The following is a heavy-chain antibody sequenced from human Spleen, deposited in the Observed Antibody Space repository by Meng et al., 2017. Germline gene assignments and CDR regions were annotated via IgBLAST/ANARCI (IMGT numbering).Heavy chain of an antibody. J-gene: IGHJ4*02. CDR2: IYPSDSDT. V-gene: IGHV5-51*01. CDR1: GYNFSNYW. Sequence: GESLKISCKASGYNFSNYWIGWVRQTPGKGLEWMGIIYPSDSDTRYSPSFQGQVTISADKSISTAYLQWSSLKASDTAMYYCARVGSGYDSREGENWGQGTLVTVSS. CDR3: ARVGSGYDSREGEN. D-gene: IGHD5-12*01.